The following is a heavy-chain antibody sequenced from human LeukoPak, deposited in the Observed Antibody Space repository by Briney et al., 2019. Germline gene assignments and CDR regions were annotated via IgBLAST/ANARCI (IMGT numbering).Heavy chain of an antibody. J-gene: IGHJ4*02. CDR2: IYYSGST. V-gene: IGHV4-59*08. Sequence: SETLSLTSTVSGGSISSYYWSWIRQPPGKGLEWIGYIYYSGSTTYNPSLKSRVTISVDTSKNQFSLNMYSVTAADAAVYYCARRAVPENYFDYWGQGTLVTVSS. CDR1: GGSISSYY. D-gene: IGHD6-19*01. CDR3: ARRAVPENYFDY.